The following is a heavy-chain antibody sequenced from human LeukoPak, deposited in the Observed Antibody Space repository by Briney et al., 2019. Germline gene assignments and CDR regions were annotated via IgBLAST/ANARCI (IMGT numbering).Heavy chain of an antibody. Sequence: GASVKVSCKASGYTFTSYDINWVRQATGQGLEWMGWMNPNSGNTGYAQKFQGRVTMTTNTSISTAYMGLSSLRSEDTAVYYCARREYGSGSYHLVYWGQGTLVTVSS. CDR2: MNPNSGNT. CDR3: ARREYGSGSYHLVY. J-gene: IGHJ4*02. CDR1: GYTFTSYD. V-gene: IGHV1-8*01. D-gene: IGHD3-10*01.